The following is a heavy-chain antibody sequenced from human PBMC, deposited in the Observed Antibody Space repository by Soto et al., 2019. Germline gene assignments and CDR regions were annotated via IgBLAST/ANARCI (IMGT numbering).Heavy chain of an antibody. CDR1: GFAFSNAW. D-gene: IGHD2-2*01. J-gene: IGHJ4*02. Sequence: EVQLVESGGGLVKPGGSLRLSCTASGFAFSNAWMSWVRQAPGKGLEWVGRIISKTDGGTTDYTAPVKDRFIMSRDDSKNTLNLQMNSLNTEDTAVYYCAAGTGRTDFDYWGQGTLVTVSS. CDR2: IISKTDGGTT. V-gene: IGHV3-15*01. CDR3: AAGTGRTDFDY.